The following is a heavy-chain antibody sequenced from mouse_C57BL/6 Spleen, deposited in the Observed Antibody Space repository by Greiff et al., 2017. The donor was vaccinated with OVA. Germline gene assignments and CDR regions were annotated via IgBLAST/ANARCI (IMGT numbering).Heavy chain of an antibody. D-gene: IGHD1-1*01. Sequence: VQLQQPGAELVKPGASVKMSCKASGYTFPSYWITWVKQRPGQGLEWIGDIYPGSGSTNYNEKFKSKATLTVDTSSSTAYMQLSSLTSEDSAVYYCAREVIYYGSSYFDYWGQGTTLTVSS. J-gene: IGHJ2*01. CDR3: AREVIYYGSSYFDY. CDR1: GYTFPSYW. CDR2: IYPGSGST. V-gene: IGHV1-55*01.